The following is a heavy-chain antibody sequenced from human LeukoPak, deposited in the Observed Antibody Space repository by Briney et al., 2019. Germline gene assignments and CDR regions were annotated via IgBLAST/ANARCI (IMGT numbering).Heavy chain of an antibody. D-gene: IGHD5-18*01. Sequence: PGGSLRLSCAASGFTFSSYAMHWVRQAPGKGLEWVAVISYDGSNKYYADSVKGRFTISRDNSKNTLYLQMNSLRAEDTAVYYCARDYGARLRSGWLGQSHDVDTAIGYWGQGTLVTVSS. CDR2: ISYDGSNK. J-gene: IGHJ4*02. CDR1: GFTFSSYA. V-gene: IGHV3-30-3*01. CDR3: ARDYGARLRSGWLGQSHDVDTAIGY.